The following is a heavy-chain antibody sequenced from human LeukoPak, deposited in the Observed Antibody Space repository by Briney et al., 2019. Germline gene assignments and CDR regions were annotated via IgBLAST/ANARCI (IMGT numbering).Heavy chain of an antibody. V-gene: IGHV4-39*01. CDR3: ARRSDSGSDDGEDYFDH. J-gene: IGHJ4*02. CDR2: IYYSVST. CDR1: GGSMYSSTYY. D-gene: IGHD1-26*01. Sequence: NPSETLSLTCSVSGGSMYSSTYYWGWIRQPPGKGLEWIGTIYYSVSTYYNPSLKSRVTIAVDTSKNQFSLKMSSVAAADTAVYYCARRSDSGSDDGEDYFDHWGQGTLVTVSS.